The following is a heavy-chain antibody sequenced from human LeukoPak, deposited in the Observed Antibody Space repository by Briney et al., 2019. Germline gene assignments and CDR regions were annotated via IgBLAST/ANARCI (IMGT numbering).Heavy chain of an antibody. J-gene: IGHJ4*02. Sequence: GGSLRLSCAASGFTFSNYAMTWVRQAPGKGLEWVSAISGSGGSTDYAGSVKGRFTISRDNSKNTLYLQMNSLRAEDTAVYYCAKDKDCSGGSCFFDYWGQGTLVTVSS. V-gene: IGHV3-23*01. D-gene: IGHD2-15*01. CDR1: GFTFSNYA. CDR3: AKDKDCSGGSCFFDY. CDR2: ISGSGGST.